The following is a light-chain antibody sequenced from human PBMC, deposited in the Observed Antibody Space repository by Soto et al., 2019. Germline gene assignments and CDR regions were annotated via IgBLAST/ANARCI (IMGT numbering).Light chain of an antibody. Sequence: QSALTQPASMSGSPGQSITISCTGTSSDVGGYNYVSWYQRHPGKAPKLMIYDVSNRPSGVSNRFSGSKSGNTASLTISGLQAEDEADYYCCSYTSRSTVVFGGGTKLTVL. CDR3: CSYTSRSTVV. CDR1: SSDVGGYNY. V-gene: IGLV2-14*01. J-gene: IGLJ2*01. CDR2: DVS.